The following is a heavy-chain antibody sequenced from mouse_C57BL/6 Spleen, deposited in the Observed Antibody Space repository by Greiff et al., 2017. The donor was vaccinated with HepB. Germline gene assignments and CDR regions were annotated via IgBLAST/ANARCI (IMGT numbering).Heavy chain of an antibody. V-gene: IGHV1-54*01. Sequence: QVQLQQSGAELVRPGTSVKVSCKASGYAFTNYLIEWVKQRPGQGLEWIGVINPGSGGTNYNEKFKGKATLTADKSSSTAYMQLSSLTSEDSAVYFCARNYDYVTGAMDYWGQGTSVTVSS. J-gene: IGHJ4*01. CDR3: ARNYDYVTGAMDY. D-gene: IGHD2-4*01. CDR1: GYAFTNYL. CDR2: INPGSGGT.